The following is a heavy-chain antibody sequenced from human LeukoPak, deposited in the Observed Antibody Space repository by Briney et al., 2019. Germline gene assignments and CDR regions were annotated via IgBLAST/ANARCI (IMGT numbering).Heavy chain of an antibody. Sequence: GGSLRLSCAASGFTFSYYAMSWVRQAPGKGLEWVSIISGSGDSTYYADSVKGRFTISKDNSKSTLYLQMNSLRAEDTAIYYCAKNGDRGAYCSGGSCYPYYYYNMDVWGKGTTVTISS. V-gene: IGHV3-23*01. D-gene: IGHD2-15*01. CDR2: ISGSGDST. CDR3: AKNGDRGAYCSGGSCYPYYYYNMDV. CDR1: GFTFSYYA. J-gene: IGHJ6*03.